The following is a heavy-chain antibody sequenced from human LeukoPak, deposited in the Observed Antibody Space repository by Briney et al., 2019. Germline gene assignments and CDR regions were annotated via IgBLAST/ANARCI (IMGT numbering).Heavy chain of an antibody. CDR2: ISGSGGST. V-gene: IGHV3-23*01. J-gene: IGHJ6*03. Sequence: GSLRLSCAASGFTFRSYAMSWVRQAPGKGLEWVSAISGSGGSTYYADSVKGRFTISRDNSKNTLYLQMNSLRAEDTAVYYCAKDSSKNYYYYYMDVWGKGTTVTVSS. CDR3: AKDSSKNYYYYYMDV. CDR1: GFTFRSYA.